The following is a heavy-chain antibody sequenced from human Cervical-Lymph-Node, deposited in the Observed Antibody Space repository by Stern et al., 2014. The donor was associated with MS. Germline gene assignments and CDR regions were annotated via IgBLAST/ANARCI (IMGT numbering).Heavy chain of an antibody. CDR1: GGTFSSYA. V-gene: IGHV1-69*01. CDR3: ARGELKEGLVRGMDV. Sequence: QVQLEESGAEVNKPGSSVKVSCKASGGTFSSYAISWVRQAPGKGLEWMGGIFPRFGTANYAQKFQGRVTITADESTSTAYMELSSLRSEDTAVYYCARGELKEGLVRGMDVWGQGTTVTVSS. D-gene: IGHD1-26*01. CDR2: IFPRFGTA. J-gene: IGHJ6*02.